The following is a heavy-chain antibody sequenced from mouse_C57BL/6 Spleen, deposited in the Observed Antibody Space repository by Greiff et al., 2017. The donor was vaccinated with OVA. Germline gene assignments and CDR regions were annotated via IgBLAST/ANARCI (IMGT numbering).Heavy chain of an antibody. D-gene: IGHD4-1*01. CDR3: ARETGGYFDY. CDR2: ISNGGGST. V-gene: IGHV5-12*01. Sequence: EVQLVESGGGLVQPGGSLKLSCAASGFTFSDYYMYWVRQTPERRLEWVASISNGGGSTYYQDTVKGRFTISRDNAKKTLYLQMSRLKSDDTAMYYCARETGGYFDYWGQGTTLTVSS. J-gene: IGHJ2*01. CDR1: GFTFSDYY.